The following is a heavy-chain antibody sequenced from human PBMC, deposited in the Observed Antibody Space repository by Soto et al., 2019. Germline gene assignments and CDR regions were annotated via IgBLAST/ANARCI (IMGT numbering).Heavy chain of an antibody. Sequence: ASVKVSCKASGYTFTSYGISWVRQAPGQGLEWMGWISAYNGNTNYAQKLQGRVTMTTDTSTSTAYMELRSLRSDDTAVYYCARTHTSSWLLYDAFDIWGQGTMVTVSS. J-gene: IGHJ3*02. V-gene: IGHV1-18*01. D-gene: IGHD6-13*01. CDR1: GYTFTSYG. CDR3: ARTHTSSWLLYDAFDI. CDR2: ISAYNGNT.